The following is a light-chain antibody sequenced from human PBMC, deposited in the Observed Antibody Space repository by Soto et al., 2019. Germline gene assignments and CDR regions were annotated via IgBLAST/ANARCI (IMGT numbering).Light chain of an antibody. J-gene: IGLJ2*01. V-gene: IGLV2-8*01. Sequence: QSALTQPPSASGSPGQSVTISCTGTIDDVGAYHYVSWYRQFPGEAPQLIIYEVTKRPSGVPDRFSGSKSGNTASLTVSGLQADDEADYYCCSYAGNNNFVVFGGGTKLTVL. CDR2: EVT. CDR1: IDDVGAYHY. CDR3: CSYAGNNNFVV.